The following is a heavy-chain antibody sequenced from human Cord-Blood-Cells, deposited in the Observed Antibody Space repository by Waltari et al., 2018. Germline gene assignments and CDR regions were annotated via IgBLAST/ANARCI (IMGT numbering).Heavy chain of an antibody. V-gene: IGHV3-33*01. Sequence: QVQLVESGGGVVQPGRSLRLSCAASGFTFSSYGMHWVRQAPGKGLAWVAVIWYDGSNKYYADSVKGRFTISRDNSKNTLYLQMNSLRAEDTAVYYCARVNRDYDFWSGYYYFDYWGQGTLVTVSS. CDR2: IWYDGSNK. CDR3: ARVNRDYDFWSGYYYFDY. CDR1: GFTFSSYG. J-gene: IGHJ4*02. D-gene: IGHD3-3*01.